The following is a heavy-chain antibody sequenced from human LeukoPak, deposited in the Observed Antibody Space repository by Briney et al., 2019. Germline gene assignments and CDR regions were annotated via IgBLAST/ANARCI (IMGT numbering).Heavy chain of an antibody. CDR2: ITGSGDGT. CDR3: AKGGYCSSTSCYPADAFDI. CDR1: GFTFSNYA. V-gene: IGHV3-23*01. J-gene: IGHJ3*02. D-gene: IGHD2-2*01. Sequence: PGGSLRLSYAASGFTFSNYAMMWVRQAPGKRLEWVSSITGSGDGTYYADSVRGRFTISRDNSENTLYLQLNSLRAEDTAVYYCAKGGYCSSTSCYPADAFDIWGQGTMVTVSS.